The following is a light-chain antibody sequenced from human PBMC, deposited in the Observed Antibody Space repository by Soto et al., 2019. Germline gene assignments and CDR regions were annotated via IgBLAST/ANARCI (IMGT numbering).Light chain of an antibody. Sequence: VVLTQVPGTLSLSPGETAPPSRGASQRVSNNFLGWYQQKPGLPPRLLIYDATSRANGIPERFSGRGSGTHFTLTISRLEPEDFAVYYCQQYDSSPRTFGQGTKVDIK. V-gene: IGKV3D-20*01. CDR3: QQYDSSPRT. J-gene: IGKJ1*01. CDR1: QRVSNNF. CDR2: DAT.